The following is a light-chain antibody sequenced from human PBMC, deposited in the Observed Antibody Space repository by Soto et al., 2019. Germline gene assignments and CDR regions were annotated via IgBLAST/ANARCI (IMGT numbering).Light chain of an antibody. CDR2: GVR. J-gene: IGLJ1*01. CDR1: SNDIGAYNY. CDR3: SSFTTTRLYV. Sequence: QSALTQPTSVSGSAGQSITISCTGNSNDIGAYNYVSWYQQHPGKAPRLLIHGVRNRPPGISSRFSASKSGLTASLTISGLLPEDEADYFCSSFTTTRLYVFGRGTKLTVL. V-gene: IGLV2-14*01.